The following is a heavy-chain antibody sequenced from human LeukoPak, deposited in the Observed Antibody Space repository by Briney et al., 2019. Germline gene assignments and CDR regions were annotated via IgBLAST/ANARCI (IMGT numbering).Heavy chain of an antibody. D-gene: IGHD3-22*01. Sequence: GGSLRLSCAASGFTFSDYYMSWIRQAPGKGLEWVSYISSSGSTIYYADSVKGRFTISRDNAKNSLYLQMNSLRAEDMALYYCAKATHSSGPFDYWGQGTLVTVSS. J-gene: IGHJ4*02. CDR3: AKATHSSGPFDY. CDR2: ISSSGSTI. V-gene: IGHV3-11*01. CDR1: GFTFSDYY.